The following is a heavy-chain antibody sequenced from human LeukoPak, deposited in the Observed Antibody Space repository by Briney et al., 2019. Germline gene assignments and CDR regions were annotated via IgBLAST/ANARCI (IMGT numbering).Heavy chain of an antibody. Sequence: PSETLSLTCTVSGGSISGSSYYWGWIRQPPGKGLEWIGSIYRDGSTYYNPSLKSRVTISVDTSKNQFSLKLSSVTDADTAVYYCTRRAYCSGGTCYSDYWGQGTLVTVSS. CDR2: IYRDGST. V-gene: IGHV4-39*01. CDR1: GGSISGSSYY. J-gene: IGHJ4*02. D-gene: IGHD2-15*01. CDR3: TRRAYCSGGTCYSDY.